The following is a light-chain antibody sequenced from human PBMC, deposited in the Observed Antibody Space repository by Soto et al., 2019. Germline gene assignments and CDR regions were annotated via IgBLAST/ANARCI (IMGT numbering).Light chain of an antibody. CDR3: QQRSTGA. CDR1: QSVSSS. J-gene: IGKJ3*01. V-gene: IGKV3-11*01. Sequence: EIVLTQSPATLSLSPGERATLSCRASQSVSSSLAWYQQKPGQAPRLLIYDASNRATGIPARFSGSGSGTDFTLTISSLEPEDFAVYYCQQRSTGAFGPGTKVDIK. CDR2: DAS.